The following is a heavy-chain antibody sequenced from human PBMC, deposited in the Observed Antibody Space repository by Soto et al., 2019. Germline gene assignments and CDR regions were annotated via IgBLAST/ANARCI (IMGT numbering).Heavy chain of an antibody. D-gene: IGHD2-15*01. CDR3: AKGVSSGGSPLDV. J-gene: IGHJ6*02. V-gene: IGHV3-23*01. CDR2: ISDSGGST. CDR1: GFTFRSYG. Sequence: GGSLRLSCAASGFTFRSYGMSWVRQAPGKGLEWVSGISDSGGSTYFADSVKGRFTISRDNSKNTLYLQVNSLRGEDTAVYYCAKGVSSGGSPLDVWGQGTTVTVSS.